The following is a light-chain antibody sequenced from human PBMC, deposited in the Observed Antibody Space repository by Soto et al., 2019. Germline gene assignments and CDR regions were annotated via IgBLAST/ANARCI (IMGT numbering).Light chain of an antibody. V-gene: IGLV2-11*01. Sequence: QSALTQPRSVSGSPGQSVTISCTGTSSDVGAYGDVSWYQQHPGKAPKLIIFDVLKRPSGVPDRFSGSKSGNTASLTISGLQADDEADYYCCSYAGSHTYIVFGGGTKLTVL. CDR1: SSDVGAYGD. CDR3: CSYAGSHTYIV. CDR2: DVL. J-gene: IGLJ2*01.